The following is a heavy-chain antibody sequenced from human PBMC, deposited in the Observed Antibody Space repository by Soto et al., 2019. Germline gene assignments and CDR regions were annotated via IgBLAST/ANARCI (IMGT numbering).Heavy chain of an antibody. CDR3: ARGVSNSGAYYTGPSAYDL. CDR2: TVPVFDTS. Sequence: QVQLVQSGAVVKKPGSSVEVSCKASGGTFNGYGISGVRQAPGQGLEWMGGTVPVFDTSKYAPRFQGRVTITTEKSTSTAYMELSSVRSEDTAIYFCARGVSNSGAYYTGPSAYDLWGQGTLVIVSS. D-gene: IGHD3-10*01. CDR1: GGTFNGYG. V-gene: IGHV1-69*06. J-gene: IGHJ3*01.